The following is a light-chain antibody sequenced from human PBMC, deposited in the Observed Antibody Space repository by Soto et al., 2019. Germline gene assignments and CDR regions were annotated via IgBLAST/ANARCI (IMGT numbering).Light chain of an antibody. V-gene: IGLV4-69*01. CDR2: INSDGSH. J-gene: IGLJ2*01. CDR1: SGHSTYP. Sequence: QSVLTQSPSDSASLGASVKLTCTLSSGHSTYPITWHQQQPEKGPRYLMKINSDGSHSKWDGIPDRFSGSRSGAEGHLTISSLQSEDEADYYCQTWDTGNMVFGGGTKLTVL. CDR3: QTWDTGNMV.